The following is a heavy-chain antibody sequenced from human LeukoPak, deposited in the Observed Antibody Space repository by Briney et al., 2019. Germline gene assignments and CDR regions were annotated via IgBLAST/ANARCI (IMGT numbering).Heavy chain of an antibody. J-gene: IGHJ4*02. CDR1: GGSITDSYYYY. V-gene: IGHV4-39*02. CDR3: ARSRTGAVDY. Sequence: SETLSLTCTVSGGSITDSYYYYWGWIRQPPGKGLEWIGSIYYNGNTYYNSSLESRVTISIDTSKNHFSLNLTSVTAADTAVYYCARSRTGAVDYWGQGTLVTVSS. CDR2: IYYNGNT. D-gene: IGHD3/OR15-3a*01.